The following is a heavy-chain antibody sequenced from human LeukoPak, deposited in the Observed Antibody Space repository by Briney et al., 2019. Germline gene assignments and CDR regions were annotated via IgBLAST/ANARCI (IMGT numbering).Heavy chain of an antibody. Sequence: SETLSLTCTVSGGSISSYYWSWIRQPPGKGLEWTGYIYYNGSTNYNPSLKSRVTISVDTSKNQFSLKLSSVTAADTAVYYCARASDAFDIWGQGTMVTVSS. CDR3: ARASDAFDI. CDR2: IYYNGST. V-gene: IGHV4-59*01. CDR1: GGSISSYY. J-gene: IGHJ3*02.